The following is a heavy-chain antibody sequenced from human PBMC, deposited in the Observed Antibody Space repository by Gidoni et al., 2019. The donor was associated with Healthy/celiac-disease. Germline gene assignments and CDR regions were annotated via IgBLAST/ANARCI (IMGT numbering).Heavy chain of an antibody. Sequence: QVQLVQSGAEVKKPGSSVKVSCKASGGTFSSYAISWVRQAPGQGLEWMGGIIPILGIANYAQKFQGRVTITADKSTSTAYMELSSLRSEDTAVYYCASGYSYEYDYYYYGMDVWGQGTTVTVSS. V-gene: IGHV1-69*10. CDR1: GGTFSSYA. CDR2: IIPILGIA. CDR3: ASGYSYEYDYYYYGMDV. J-gene: IGHJ6*02. D-gene: IGHD5-18*01.